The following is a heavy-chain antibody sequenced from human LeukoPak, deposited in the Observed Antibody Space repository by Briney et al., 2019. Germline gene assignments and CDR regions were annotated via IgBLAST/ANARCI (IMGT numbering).Heavy chain of an antibody. Sequence: KPSETLSLTCSVSGGSISSYYWSWIRQPPGEGLEWLGYIYYSGTTNSNPSLKSRVSISLYTSKNHVSLNLTSVTAADTAVYYCARGANNFDFWGQGTLVTVSS. V-gene: IGHV4-59*01. D-gene: IGHD2/OR15-2a*01. J-gene: IGHJ4*02. CDR3: ARGANNFDF. CDR2: IYYSGTT. CDR1: GGSISSYY.